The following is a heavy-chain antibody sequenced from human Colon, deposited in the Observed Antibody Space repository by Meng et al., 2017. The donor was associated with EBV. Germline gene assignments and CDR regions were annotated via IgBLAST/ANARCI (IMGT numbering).Heavy chain of an antibody. J-gene: IGHJ4*02. CDR1: GGSLSRSDW. D-gene: IGHD3-22*01. Sequence: QVQLQQWGAGLLKPSXXLSLTCAVNGGSLSRSDWWSWVRQPPGKGLEWIGEISHSGSTDYSPSLKSRVTISLDKSKNQLSLKLNSVTAADTAVYYCASSDYYRSDDWGQGTLVTVSS. CDR3: ASSDYYRSDD. CDR2: ISHSGST. V-gene: IGHV4-4*02.